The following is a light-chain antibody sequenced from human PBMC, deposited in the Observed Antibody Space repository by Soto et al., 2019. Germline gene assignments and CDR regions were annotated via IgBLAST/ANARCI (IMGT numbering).Light chain of an antibody. J-gene: IGLJ1*01. CDR3: CSYTSRTTYV. CDR1: SSDIGAYNY. V-gene: IGLV2-14*01. Sequence: QSALTQPASVSGSPGQSITISCTGTSSDIGAYNYVSWYQQYPGKAPKLMIYGVTNRPSGVSSRFSGSKSGNTASLTISGLQSEDEADYFCCSYTSRTTYVFGTGTKVTVL. CDR2: GVT.